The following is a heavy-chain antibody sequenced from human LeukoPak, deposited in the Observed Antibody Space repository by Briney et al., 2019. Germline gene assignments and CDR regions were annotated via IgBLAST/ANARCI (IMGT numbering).Heavy chain of an antibody. CDR1: GYTCTSYG. Sequence: ASVKVSCKASGYTCTSYGISWVRQAPGQGLEWMGWISAYNGNTNYAQKLQGRVTMTTDTSTSTAYMELRSLRSDDTAVYYCARGRMQQLVPEHYFDYWGQGTLVTVSS. D-gene: IGHD6-13*01. V-gene: IGHV1-18*01. J-gene: IGHJ4*02. CDR3: ARGRMQQLVPEHYFDY. CDR2: ISAYNGNT.